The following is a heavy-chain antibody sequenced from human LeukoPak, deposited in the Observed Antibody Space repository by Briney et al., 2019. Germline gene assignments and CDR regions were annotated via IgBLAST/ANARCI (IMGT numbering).Heavy chain of an antibody. D-gene: IGHD2-2*01. Sequence: GRSLRLSCAASGFTFSTYWMSWVRQAPGKGLEWVANIIQDGSEKYYVDSVKGRFTISRDNAKNSLYLQLNSLRAEDTAVYYCARDCTSTSCFDYWGQGTLVTVSS. V-gene: IGHV3-7*01. CDR3: ARDCTSTSCFDY. CDR1: GFTFSTYW. CDR2: IIQDGSEK. J-gene: IGHJ4*02.